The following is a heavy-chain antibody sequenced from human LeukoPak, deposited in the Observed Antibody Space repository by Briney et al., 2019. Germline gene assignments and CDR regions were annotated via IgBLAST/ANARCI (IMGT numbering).Heavy chain of an antibody. CDR1: GDSIRSSPYY. D-gene: IGHD3-22*01. CDR2: IYYIGST. Sequence: SETLSLTCTVSGDSIRSSPYYWGWVRQPPGKGLEWIGSIYYIGSTHYNPSLKRRVTISVDTSKNQFSLKLSSVTAADPALYFCARDDTYFYDSSGHGFDFWGQGTLVTVSS. J-gene: IGHJ4*02. CDR3: ARDDTYFYDSSGHGFDF. V-gene: IGHV4-39*07.